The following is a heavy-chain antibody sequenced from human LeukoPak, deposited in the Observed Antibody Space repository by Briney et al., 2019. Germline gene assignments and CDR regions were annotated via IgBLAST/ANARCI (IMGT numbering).Heavy chain of an antibody. V-gene: IGHV3-23*01. CDR2: ISGSGGST. Sequence: GGSLRLSCAASGFTFDDYAMHWVRQAPGKGLEWVSAISGSGGSTYYADSVKGRFTISRDNSKNTLYLQMNSLRAEDTAVYYCAKDLTVTTTSHFDYWGQGTLVTVSS. CDR1: GFTFDDYA. D-gene: IGHD4-17*01. J-gene: IGHJ4*02. CDR3: AKDLTVTTTSHFDY.